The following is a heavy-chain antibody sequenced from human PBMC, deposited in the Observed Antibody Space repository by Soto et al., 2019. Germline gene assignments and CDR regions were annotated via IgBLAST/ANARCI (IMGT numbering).Heavy chain of an antibody. J-gene: IGHJ4*02. Sequence: QLQLQESGPGLVKPSETLSLTCTVSGGSISSSSYYWGWIRQPPGKGLEWIGSIYYSGSTYYNPSLKSRVTLSVDTSKNQFSLKLSSVTAADTAVYYCARLSYDILTGPDYWGQGTLVTVSS. CDR2: IYYSGST. CDR3: ARLSYDILTGPDY. V-gene: IGHV4-39*01. CDR1: GGSISSSSYY. D-gene: IGHD3-9*01.